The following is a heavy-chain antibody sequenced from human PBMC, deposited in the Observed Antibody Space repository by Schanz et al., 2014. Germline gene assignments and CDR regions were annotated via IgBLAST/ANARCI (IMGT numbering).Heavy chain of an antibody. D-gene: IGHD6-6*01. CDR3: ERAPPPYSSSPYYWYYGMDV. Sequence: QVQLVESGGGLVKPGGSLRLSCAASGFTFSDYYMNWIRQAPGKGLEWVSYISNSGYTIYYADSVKGRFTISRDNAKNSLYRKKHRLRAEDTAVYSWERAPPPYSSSPYYWYYGMDVWGQGTTVTVSS. CDR1: GFTFSDYY. J-gene: IGHJ6*02. V-gene: IGHV3-11*01. CDR2: ISNSGYTI.